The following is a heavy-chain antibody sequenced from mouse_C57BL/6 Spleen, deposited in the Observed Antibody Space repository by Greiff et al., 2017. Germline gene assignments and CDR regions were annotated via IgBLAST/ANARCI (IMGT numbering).Heavy chain of an antibody. Sequence: QVQLQQSGAELVKPGASVKLSCKASGYTFTSYWMHWVKQRPGQGLEWIGMIHPNSGSTNYNEKFKSKATLTVDKSSSTAYMQLSSLTSEDSAVYYCARVDGFYYAMDYWGQGTSVTVSS. CDR3: ARVDGFYYAMDY. CDR1: GYTFTSYW. D-gene: IGHD2-3*01. V-gene: IGHV1-64*01. CDR2: IHPNSGST. J-gene: IGHJ4*01.